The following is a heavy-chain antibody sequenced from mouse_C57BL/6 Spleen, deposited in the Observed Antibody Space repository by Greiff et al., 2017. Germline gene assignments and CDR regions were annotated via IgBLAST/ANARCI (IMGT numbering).Heavy chain of an antibody. CDR1: GFTFSSYT. D-gene: IGHD2-4*01. J-gene: IGHJ3*01. CDR3: AREGDSMITGWFAY. Sequence: EVKLVESGGGLVKPGGSLKLSCAASGFTFSSYTMSWVRQTPEKRLEWVATISGGGGNTYYPDSVKGRFTISRDNAKNTLYLQMSSLRSEDTALYYCAREGDSMITGWFAYWGQGTLVTVSA. V-gene: IGHV5-9*01. CDR2: ISGGGGNT.